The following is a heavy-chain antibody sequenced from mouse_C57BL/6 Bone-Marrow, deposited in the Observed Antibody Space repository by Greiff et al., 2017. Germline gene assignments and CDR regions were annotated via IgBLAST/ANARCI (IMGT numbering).Heavy chain of an antibody. J-gene: IGHJ4*01. V-gene: IGHV1-26*01. CDR1: GYTFTDYY. D-gene: IGHD2-3*01. Sequence: EVQLQQSGPELVKPGASVKISCKASGYTFTDYYMNWVKQSHGKSLEWIGDINPNNGGTSYNQKFKGKATLTVDKSSNTAYMELRSLTSEDSAVYYCARRWLLKAMDYWGQGTSVTVSS. CDR2: INPNNGGT. CDR3: ARRWLLKAMDY.